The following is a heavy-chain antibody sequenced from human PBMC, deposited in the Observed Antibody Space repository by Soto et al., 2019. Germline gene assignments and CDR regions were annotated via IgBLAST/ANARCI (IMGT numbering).Heavy chain of an antibody. CDR1: GDSISSGNKY. CDR3: ARVPSPFDYYYAMDV. CDR2: IFSSGTT. D-gene: IGHD3-16*01. V-gene: IGHV4-30-4*01. J-gene: IGHJ6*02. Sequence: SETLSLTCTVSGDSISSGNKYWSWIRQPPGKGLEGIGYIFSSGTTYYNPSLKSRLTMSLDASQNQFSLKLNSLTDADTAVYFCARVPSPFDYYYAMDVWGQGTTVTVSS.